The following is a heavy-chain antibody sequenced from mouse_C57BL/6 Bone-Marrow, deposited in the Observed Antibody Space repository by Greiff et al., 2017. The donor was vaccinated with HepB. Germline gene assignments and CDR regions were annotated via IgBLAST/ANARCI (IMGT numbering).Heavy chain of an antibody. Sequence: EVQLMESGGGLVKPGGSLKLSCAASGFTFSSYAMSWVRQTPEKRLEWVATISDGGSYTYYTDNVKGRFTIARDKAKNNPYLQMSQLKSEDTDMYYCARGGGSYDDYLFAYWGQGTLVTVSA. D-gene: IGHD2-3*01. J-gene: IGHJ3*01. CDR1: GFTFSSYA. V-gene: IGHV5-4*01. CDR2: ISDGGSYT. CDR3: ARGGGSYDDYLFAY.